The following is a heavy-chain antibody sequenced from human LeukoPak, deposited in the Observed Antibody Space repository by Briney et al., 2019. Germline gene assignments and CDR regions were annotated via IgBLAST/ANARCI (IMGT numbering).Heavy chain of an antibody. CDR2: ISGSGGST. J-gene: IGHJ4*02. D-gene: IGHD3-22*01. CDR3: AKSSYYDSSGYYREYYFDY. Sequence: GGSLRLSCAASGFTFSTYAMSWVRQAPGKGLEWLSAISGSGGSTNYADSVKGRVTVSRDNSKSTLYLQMNSLRAEDTAVYYCAKSSYYDSSGYYREYYFDYWGQGTLVTVSS. CDR1: GFTFSTYA. V-gene: IGHV3-23*01.